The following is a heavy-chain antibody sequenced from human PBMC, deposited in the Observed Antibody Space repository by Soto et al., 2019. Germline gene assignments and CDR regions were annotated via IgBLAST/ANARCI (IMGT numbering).Heavy chain of an antibody. D-gene: IGHD2-15*01. CDR1: GFTFSSYA. V-gene: IGHV3-33*01. CDR2: IWYDGSNK. Sequence: SGFTFSSYAMHWVRQAPGKGLEWVAVIWYDGSNKYYADSVKGRFTISRDNSKNTLYLQMNSLRAEDTAVYYCARDRSLVAATHYFDYWGQGTLVTVSS. J-gene: IGHJ4*02. CDR3: ARDRSLVAATHYFDY.